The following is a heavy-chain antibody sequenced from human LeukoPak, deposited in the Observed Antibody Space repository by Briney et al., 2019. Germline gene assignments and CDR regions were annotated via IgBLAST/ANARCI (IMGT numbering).Heavy chain of an antibody. Sequence: GSSVKVSCKASGGTFSSYAISWLRQAPGQGLEWMGGVIPIFGTANYAQKFQGRVTITADESTSTAYMELSSLRSEDTAVYYCARVGYSGYDYLFDHWGQGTLVTVSS. CDR3: ARVGYSGYDYLFDH. CDR1: GGTFSSYA. J-gene: IGHJ4*02. CDR2: VIPIFGTA. V-gene: IGHV1-69*01. D-gene: IGHD5-12*01.